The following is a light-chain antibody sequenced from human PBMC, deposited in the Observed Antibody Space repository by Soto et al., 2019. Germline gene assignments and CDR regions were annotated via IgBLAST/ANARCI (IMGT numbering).Light chain of an antibody. CDR2: GAS. CDR1: QSISGN. J-gene: IGKJ1*01. Sequence: EIVMTQFPATLSVSPGERATLSCRASQSISGNLAWYQQKPGQAPRLLIYGASTRATGIPARFSGSGSGTELTLTISSLQSEDSAVYYCQHYNNWPPWTFGQGTKVEIK. V-gene: IGKV3-15*01. CDR3: QHYNNWPPWT.